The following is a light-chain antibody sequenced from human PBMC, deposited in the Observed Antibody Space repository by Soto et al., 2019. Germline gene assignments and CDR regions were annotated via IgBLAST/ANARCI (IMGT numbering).Light chain of an antibody. CDR3: ATWDDRLNGWV. J-gene: IGLJ3*02. Sequence: QAVVTQAPSVSGTPGQRVTISCSGTISNIGTNTVNWYQQLPGTAPKLLIYITNLRPSGVPDRFSGSKSGSSASLAISGLQSDDDANYFCATWDDRLNGWVFGGGTKLTVL. CDR1: ISNIGTNT. V-gene: IGLV1-44*01. CDR2: ITN.